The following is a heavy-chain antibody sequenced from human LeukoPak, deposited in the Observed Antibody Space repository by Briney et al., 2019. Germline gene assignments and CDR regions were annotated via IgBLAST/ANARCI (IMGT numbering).Heavy chain of an antibody. CDR3: ARTKRDLWSGYYTGYYYYGMDV. J-gene: IGHJ6*02. D-gene: IGHD3-3*01. V-gene: IGHV1-8*01. CDR1: GYTFTSYD. CDR2: MNPNSGNT. Sequence: ASVKVSCKASGYTFTSYDINWVRQATGQGLEWMGWMNPNSGNTGYAQKFQGRVTMTRNTSISTAYMELSSLRSEDTAVYYCARTKRDLWSGYYTGYYYYGMDVWGQGTTVTVSS.